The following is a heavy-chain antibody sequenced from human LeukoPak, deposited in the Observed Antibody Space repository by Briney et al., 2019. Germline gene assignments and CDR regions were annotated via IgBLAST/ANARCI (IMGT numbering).Heavy chain of an antibody. CDR2: IIPIFGTA. CDR1: GGTFSSYA. D-gene: IGHD3-22*01. J-gene: IGHJ4*02. CDR3: ASHYDSSGYQFDY. Sequence: SVNVSCKASGGTFSSYAISWVRQAPGQGLEWMGGIIPIFGTANYAQKFQGRVTITADESTSTAYMELSSLRSEDTAVYYCASHYDSSGYQFDYWGQGTLVTVSS. V-gene: IGHV1-69*13.